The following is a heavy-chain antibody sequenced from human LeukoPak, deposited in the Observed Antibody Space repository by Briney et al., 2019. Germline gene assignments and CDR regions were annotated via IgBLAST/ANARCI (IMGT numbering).Heavy chain of an antibody. CDR1: GFSFSRYG. V-gene: IGHV3-30*02. Sequence: GGSLRLSCAASGFSFSRYGLHWVRQAPGKGLEWMAFIRDNGSTRYYADSVKGRFTVSRDNSKDTLYLQMNSLRLEDTAVYYCARASDRMYDEFWEGYFSSFDFWDQGTLVTVSS. D-gene: IGHD3-3*01. J-gene: IGHJ4*02. CDR2: IRDNGSTR. CDR3: ARASDRMYDEFWEGYFSSFDF.